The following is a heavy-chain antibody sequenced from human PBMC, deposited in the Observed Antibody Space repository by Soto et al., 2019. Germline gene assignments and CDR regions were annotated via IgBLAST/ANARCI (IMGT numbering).Heavy chain of an antibody. CDR3: AKPPYYYDSSGDNGSHFDY. Sequence: PGGSLRLSCAASGFTFSSYGMHWVRQAPGKGLEWVAVISYDGSNKYYADSVRGRFTISRDNSKNTLYLQMNSLRAEDTAVYYCAKPPYYYDSSGDNGSHFDYWGQGTLVTVSS. D-gene: IGHD3-22*01. CDR2: ISYDGSNK. CDR1: GFTFSSYG. J-gene: IGHJ4*02. V-gene: IGHV3-30*18.